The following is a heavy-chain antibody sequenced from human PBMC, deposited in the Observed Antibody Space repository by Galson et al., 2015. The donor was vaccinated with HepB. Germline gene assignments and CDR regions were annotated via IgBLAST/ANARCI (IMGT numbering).Heavy chain of an antibody. CDR1: GFIFSSYG. D-gene: IGHD5-18*01. V-gene: IGHV3-30*18. CDR3: AKDSDGYYFDY. J-gene: IGHJ4*02. Sequence: SLRLSCAASGFIFSSYGMHWVRQAPGKGLEWVAIILYDGSNKYYADSVKGRFTISRDTSNKTLYLQMNSLRAEDTAVYYCAKDSDGYYFDYWGQGTLVTGSS. CDR2: ILYDGSNK.